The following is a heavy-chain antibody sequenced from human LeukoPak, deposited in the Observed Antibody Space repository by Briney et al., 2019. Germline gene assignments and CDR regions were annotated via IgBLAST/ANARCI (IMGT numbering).Heavy chain of an antibody. D-gene: IGHD5-24*01. V-gene: IGHV3-23*01. CDR2: ISGPGPST. CDR3: AKEEMPHAFDL. CDR1: GFSFRRYA. J-gene: IGHJ3*01. Sequence: GGFLRLSCAASGFSFRRYAMNWVRQAPGRGLEWVAVISGPGPSTVYADSVKGRFTISRDNSKNTLFLQLDSLRVEDTAIYYCAKEEMPHAFDLWGQGTMVTVSS.